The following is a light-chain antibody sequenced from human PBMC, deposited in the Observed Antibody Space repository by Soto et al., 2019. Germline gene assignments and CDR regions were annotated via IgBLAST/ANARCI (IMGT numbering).Light chain of an antibody. CDR2: NSY. CDR3: AAWDASLNGYV. J-gene: IGLJ1*01. CDR1: SSNIGSKT. Sequence: QSVLTQPPSASGTPGQRVTISCSGSSSNIGSKTVNWYQQLPGTVPKLLIYNSYQRPSGVPDRFSGSKSGTSASLAISGLQSEDEAYYYCAAWDASLNGYVFGAGTKLTVL. V-gene: IGLV1-44*01.